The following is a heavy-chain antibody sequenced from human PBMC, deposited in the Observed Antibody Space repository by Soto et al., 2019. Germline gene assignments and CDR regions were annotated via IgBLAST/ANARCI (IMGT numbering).Heavy chain of an antibody. J-gene: IGHJ6*02. CDR1: GFTFSSYA. D-gene: IGHD3-3*01. Sequence: HPGGSLRLSCAASGFTFSSYAMSWVRQAPGKGLEWVSAISGSGGSTYYADSVKGRFTISRDNSKNTLYLQMNSLRAEDTAVYYCAKAWGSSTSWTYYDFWSRPGHASDYGMDVWGQGTTVTVSS. CDR2: ISGSGGST. V-gene: IGHV3-23*01. CDR3: AKAWGSSTSWTYYDFWSRPGHASDYGMDV.